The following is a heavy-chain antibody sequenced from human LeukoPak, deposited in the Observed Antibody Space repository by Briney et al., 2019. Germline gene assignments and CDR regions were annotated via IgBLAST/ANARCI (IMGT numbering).Heavy chain of an antibody. CDR2: ISSSGSTI. Sequence: KPEGSLRLSCAASGFTFSDYYMSWIRQAPGKGLEWVSYISSSGSTIYYADSVKGRFTISRDNAKNSLYLQMNSLRAEDTAVYYCAKFSASNYYDSSGYVGGYWGQGTLVTVSS. J-gene: IGHJ4*02. CDR3: AKFSASNYYDSSGYVGGY. V-gene: IGHV3-11*01. CDR1: GFTFSDYY. D-gene: IGHD3-22*01.